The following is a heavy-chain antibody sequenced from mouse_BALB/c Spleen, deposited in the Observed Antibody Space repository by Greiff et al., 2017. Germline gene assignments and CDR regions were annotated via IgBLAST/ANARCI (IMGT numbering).Heavy chain of an antibody. V-gene: IGHV14-3*02. J-gene: IGHJ3*01. Sequence: EVQLQQSGAELVKPGASVKLSCTASGFNIKDTYMHWVKQRPEQGLEWIGRIDPANGNTKYDPKFQGKATITAYTSSNTAYLQLSSLTSEDTAVYYCARGTYYDFWFAYWGQGTLVTVSA. CDR2: IDPANGNT. CDR1: GFNIKDTY. CDR3: ARGTYYDFWFAY. D-gene: IGHD2-4*01.